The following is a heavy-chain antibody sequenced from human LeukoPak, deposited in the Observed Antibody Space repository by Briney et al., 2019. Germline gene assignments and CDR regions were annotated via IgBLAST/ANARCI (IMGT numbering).Heavy chain of an antibody. V-gene: IGHV3-23*01. Sequence: GGSLRLSCAASGFTFSSYAMSWVRQAPGKGLEWVSAISGSGGSTYYADSVKGRFTISRDNSKNTLYLQMNSLRAEDTAVYYCARVSRRQLVRVDGMDVWGQGTTVTVSS. CDR2: ISGSGGST. CDR3: ARVSRRQLVRVDGMDV. D-gene: IGHD6-13*01. CDR1: GFTFSSYA. J-gene: IGHJ6*02.